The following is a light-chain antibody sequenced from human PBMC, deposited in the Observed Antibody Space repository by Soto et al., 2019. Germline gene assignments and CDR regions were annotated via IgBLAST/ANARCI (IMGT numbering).Light chain of an antibody. J-gene: IGLJ1*01. V-gene: IGLV2-14*01. CDR1: SSDVGAFNY. CDR2: EVG. CDR3: CSYASGSIYV. Sequence: QSALTQPASVSGSPGQSITISCTGTSSDVGAFNYVSWYLQYPGKAPKLMIYEVGNRPSRVSNRFSGSKSGNTASLTISGLQAEDEADYYCCSYASGSIYVFGTGTKLTVL.